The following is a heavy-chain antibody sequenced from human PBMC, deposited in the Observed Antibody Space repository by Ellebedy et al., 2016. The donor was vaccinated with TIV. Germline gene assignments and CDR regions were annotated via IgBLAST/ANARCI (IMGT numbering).Heavy chain of an antibody. D-gene: IGHD3-9*01. V-gene: IGHV4-61*08. CDR1: GGSVNSGAYH. CDR2: IYYSGSI. Sequence: MPSETLSLTCTVSGGSVNSGAYHWNWIRQPPGKGLEWIGNIYYSGSIKYNSSLKSRATISLDTSKNQFSLKLSSVTAADTAVYYGVREGSYYDMSNANYGHWFDPWGQGTLVTVSS. J-gene: IGHJ5*02. CDR3: VREGSYYDMSNANYGHWFDP.